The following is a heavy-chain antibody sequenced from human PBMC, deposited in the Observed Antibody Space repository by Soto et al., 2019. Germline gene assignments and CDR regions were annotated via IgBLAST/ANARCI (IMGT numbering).Heavy chain of an antibody. D-gene: IGHD1-26*01. Sequence: GGSLRLSCAGSGFTFNNFWMHWVRQAPGKGLVWVARINTDGSVTSHADSVKGRFTISRDNAKSTLYLQMNSLRAEDSAMYYCARQTGLGATNYWGRGTLVTVSS. CDR1: GFTFNNFW. CDR3: ARQTGLGATNY. V-gene: IGHV3-74*01. J-gene: IGHJ4*02. CDR2: INTDGSVT.